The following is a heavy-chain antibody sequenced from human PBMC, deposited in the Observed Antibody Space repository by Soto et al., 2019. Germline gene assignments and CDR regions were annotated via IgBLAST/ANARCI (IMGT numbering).Heavy chain of an antibody. D-gene: IGHD6-13*01. CDR2: IIPIFGTA. CDR3: GGIAAAGHYYYYGMDV. V-gene: IGHV1-69*13. J-gene: IGHJ6*02. Sequence: SVEVSCRASGGTFSSYAISWVRQAPGQGLEWMGGIIPIFGTANYAQKFQGRVTITADESTSTAYMELSSLRSEDTAVYYCGGIAAAGHYYYYGMDVWGQGTTVTSP. CDR1: GGTFSSYA.